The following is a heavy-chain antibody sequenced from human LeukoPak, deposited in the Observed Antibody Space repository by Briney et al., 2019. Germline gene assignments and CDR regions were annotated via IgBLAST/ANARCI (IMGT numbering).Heavy chain of an antibody. Sequence: GGSLRLSCAASGVDFDDHGMSWVRQAPGKGLEWLSGINWNGGTTEYADSVKGRFTISRGNAKNSLYLQMNSLRAEDTAFYYCVRDSGDYVGISYFDYWGQGTLVTVSS. V-gene: IGHV3-20*04. CDR3: VRDSGDYVGISYFDY. CDR2: INWNGGTT. D-gene: IGHD4-23*01. J-gene: IGHJ4*02. CDR1: GVDFDDHG.